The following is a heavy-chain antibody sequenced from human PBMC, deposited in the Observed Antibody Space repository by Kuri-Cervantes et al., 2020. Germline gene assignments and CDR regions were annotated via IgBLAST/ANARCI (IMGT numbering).Heavy chain of an antibody. D-gene: IGHD3-16*01. V-gene: IGHV4-34*01. CDR2: IYHSGST. CDR1: GGSFSGYY. CDR3: ARVVDYCTTGYCYYMDV. J-gene: IGHJ6*03. Sequence: CAVYGGSFSGYYWGWIRQPPGKGLEWIGSIYHSGSTYYNPSLKSRVTISVDTSKNQFSLKLSSVTAADTAVYYCARVVDYCTTGYCYYMDVWAKGTTVTVSS.